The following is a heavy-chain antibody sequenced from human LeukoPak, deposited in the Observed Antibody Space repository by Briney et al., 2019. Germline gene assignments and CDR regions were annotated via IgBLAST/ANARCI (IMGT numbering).Heavy chain of an antibody. J-gene: IGHJ4*02. D-gene: IGHD3-22*01. CDR2: INHSGST. Sequence: SETLSLTCAVYGGSFSGYYWSWIRQPPGKGLEWIGEINHSGSTNYNPSLKSRVTISVDTSKNQFSLKLSSVTAADTAVYYCARRAPNYYYDSSGYLVKGGFDYWGQGTLVTVSS. CDR1: GGSFSGYY. CDR3: ARRAPNYYYDSSGYLVKGGFDY. V-gene: IGHV4-34*01.